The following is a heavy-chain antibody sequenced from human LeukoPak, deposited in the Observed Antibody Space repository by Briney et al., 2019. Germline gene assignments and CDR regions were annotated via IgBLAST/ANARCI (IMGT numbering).Heavy chain of an antibody. D-gene: IGHD5-18*01. Sequence: GGSLRLSCAASGFTFSSYGMHWVRQAPGKGLEWVAVISYDGSNKYYADPVKGRFTNSRDNSKSTLYLQMNSLRAEDTAVYYCAKVEDTAMGTPGHYYYYMDVWGKGTTVTISS. J-gene: IGHJ6*03. V-gene: IGHV3-30*18. CDR3: AKVEDTAMGTPGHYYYYMDV. CDR1: GFTFSSYG. CDR2: ISYDGSNK.